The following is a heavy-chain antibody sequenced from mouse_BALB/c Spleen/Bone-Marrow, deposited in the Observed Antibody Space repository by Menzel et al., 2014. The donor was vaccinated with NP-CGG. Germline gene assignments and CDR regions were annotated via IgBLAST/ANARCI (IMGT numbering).Heavy chain of an antibody. D-gene: IGHD1-1*01. CDR2: ILPGSGST. Sequence: VKLVESGAELMKPGASVKISCKATGYTFSSYWIEWVKQRPGHGLEWIGEILPGSGSTNYNEKSKGKATFTADTSSNTAYMQLSSLTSEDSAVYYCAREDGLWYFDVWGAGTTVTVSS. CDR1: GYTFSSYW. CDR3: AREDGLWYFDV. V-gene: IGHV1-9*01. J-gene: IGHJ1*01.